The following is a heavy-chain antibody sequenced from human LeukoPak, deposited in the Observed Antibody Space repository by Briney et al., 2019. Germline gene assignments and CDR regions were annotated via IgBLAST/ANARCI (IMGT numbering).Heavy chain of an antibody. CDR2: IYYSGST. CDR3: ARAPIYYDSSGSSDGTRDY. CDR1: GGSISSGDYY. D-gene: IGHD3-22*01. V-gene: IGHV4-30-4*01. J-gene: IGHJ4*02. Sequence: SQTLSLTCTVSGGSISSGDYYWSWIRQAPGKGLEWIGYIYYSGSTYYNPSLKSRVTISVDTSKNQFSLKLSSVTAADTAVYYCARAPIYYDSSGSSDGTRDYWGQGTLVTVSS.